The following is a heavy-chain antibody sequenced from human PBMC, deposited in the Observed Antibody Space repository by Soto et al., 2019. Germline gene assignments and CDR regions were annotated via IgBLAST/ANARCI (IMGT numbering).Heavy chain of an antibody. V-gene: IGHV5-51*01. D-gene: IGHD6-13*01. J-gene: IGHJ6*02. CDR2: IYPGDSDT. Sequence: GESLKISCNGSRYSFTSYWIGWVLHMPGKGLEWMGIIYPGDSDTRYSPSFQGQVTISADKSISTAYLQWSSLKASDTAMYYCARHSEAAAGFYYYYYGMDVWGQGTTVTVSS. CDR1: RYSFTSYW. CDR3: ARHSEAAAGFYYYYYGMDV.